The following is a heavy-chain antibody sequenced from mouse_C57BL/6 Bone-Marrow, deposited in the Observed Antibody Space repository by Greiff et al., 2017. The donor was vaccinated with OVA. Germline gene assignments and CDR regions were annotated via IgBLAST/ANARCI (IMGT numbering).Heavy chain of an antibody. V-gene: IGHV14-4*01. CDR2: IDPENGDT. Sequence: DVQLQESGAELVRPGASVKLSCTASGFNIKDDYMHWVKQRPEQGLEWIGWIDPENGDTEYASKFQGKATITADTSSNTAYLQLSSLTSEDTAVYYCTRIYYYGSSYVGFAYWGQGTLVTVSA. D-gene: IGHD1-1*01. J-gene: IGHJ3*01. CDR3: TRIYYYGSSYVGFAY. CDR1: GFNIKDDY.